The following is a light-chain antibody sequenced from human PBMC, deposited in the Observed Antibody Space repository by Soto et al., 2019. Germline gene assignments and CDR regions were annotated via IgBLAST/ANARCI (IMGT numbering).Light chain of an antibody. CDR2: AAS. CDR3: EQGSIWPSM. Sequence: EIVLTQSPGTLSLSPGERVTLSCRASHSVPTNYSARYQHKPGQSPRLLIYAASNSATGIPARFSGSGSSTNATLTISRLGPEDFAFCSCEQGSIWPSMFGEGTK. J-gene: IGKJ1*01. V-gene: IGKV3-11*01. CDR1: HSVPTNY.